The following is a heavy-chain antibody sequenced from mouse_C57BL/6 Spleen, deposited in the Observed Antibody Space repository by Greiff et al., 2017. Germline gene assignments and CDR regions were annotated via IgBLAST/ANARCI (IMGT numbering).Heavy chain of an antibody. CDR1: GYAFTNYL. J-gene: IGHJ2*01. CDR2: INPGSGGT. D-gene: IGHD1-1*01. CDR3: ARGFITTVVAFDY. V-gene: IGHV1-54*01. Sequence: VQLQESGAELVRPGTSVKVSCKASGYAFTNYLIEWVKQRPGQGLEWIGVINPGSGGTNYNEKFKGKATLTADKSASTAYMQLSSLTSEDSAVYFCARGFITTVVAFDYWGQGTTLTVSS.